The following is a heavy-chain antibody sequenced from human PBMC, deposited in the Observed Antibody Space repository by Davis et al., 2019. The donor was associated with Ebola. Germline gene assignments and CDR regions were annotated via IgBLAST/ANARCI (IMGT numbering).Heavy chain of an antibody. CDR3: ARLIGSYPSWFDP. V-gene: IGHV3-9*01. Sequence: SLKISCAASGFTFDDYAMHWVRQAPGKGLEWVSGISWNSGSIGYADSVKGRFTISRDNAKNSLYLQMNSLRAEDTAVYYCARLIGSYPSWFDPWGQGTLVTVSS. CDR2: ISWNSGSI. J-gene: IGHJ5*02. CDR1: GFTFDDYA. D-gene: IGHD1-26*01.